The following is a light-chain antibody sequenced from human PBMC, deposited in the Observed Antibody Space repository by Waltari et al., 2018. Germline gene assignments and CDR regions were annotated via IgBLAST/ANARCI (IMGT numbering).Light chain of an antibody. CDR3: QHYDNYPVA. J-gene: IGKJ2*01. V-gene: IGKV1-5*03. CDR1: QSISIW. CDR2: KSS. Sequence: DIQMTQSPSTLSASVGDRVSITCRASQSISIWLAWYQQRSGKAPKLLIFKSSSLESGVPSRFSGSGSGTEFTLTITNLHPDDFATYYCQHYDNYPVAFGQGTKLEIK.